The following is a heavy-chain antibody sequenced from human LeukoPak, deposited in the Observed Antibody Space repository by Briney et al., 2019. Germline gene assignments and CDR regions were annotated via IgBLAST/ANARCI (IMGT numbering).Heavy chain of an antibody. V-gene: IGHV1-18*01. CDR3: ARGPSGGYYDSSGYYYFDY. Sequence: ASVKVSCKASGYTFTSYGISWVRQAPVQGLEWMGWISAYNGNTNYAQKLQGRVTMTTDTFTSTAYMELRSLRSDDTAVYYCARGPSGGYYDSSGYYYFDYWGQGTLVTVSS. D-gene: IGHD3-22*01. J-gene: IGHJ4*02. CDR2: ISAYNGNT. CDR1: GYTFTSYG.